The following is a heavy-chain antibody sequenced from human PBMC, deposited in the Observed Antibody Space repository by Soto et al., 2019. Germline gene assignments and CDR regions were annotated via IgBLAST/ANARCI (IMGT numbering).Heavy chain of an antibody. Sequence: EVQLVESGGGLVKPGGSLRLSCAASGFSLINYNMNWVRQAPGKGLEWVSSISSSSSYIHYADSVEGRFTISRDNTKNSLYLQMNRLRAEETAVYYCARVTGNYYGSGPLEYWGQGTLVTVSS. D-gene: IGHD3-10*01. J-gene: IGHJ4*02. CDR2: ISSSSSYI. V-gene: IGHV3-21*01. CDR1: GFSLINYN. CDR3: ARVTGNYYGSGPLEY.